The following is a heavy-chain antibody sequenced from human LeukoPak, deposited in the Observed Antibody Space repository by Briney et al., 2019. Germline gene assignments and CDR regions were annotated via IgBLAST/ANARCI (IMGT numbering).Heavy chain of an antibody. CDR2: ISGYNGNT. D-gene: IGHD1-26*01. Sequence: ASVKVSCKASGYTFTRYGISWVRQAPGQGLEWMGWISGYNGNTNYAQKLQGRVSMTADTSTSTAYMGLRSLRSDDTAVYYCASSGRGTYYYFDYWGQGTLVTVSS. CDR3: ASSGRGTYYYFDY. CDR1: GYTFTRYG. J-gene: IGHJ4*02. V-gene: IGHV1-18*01.